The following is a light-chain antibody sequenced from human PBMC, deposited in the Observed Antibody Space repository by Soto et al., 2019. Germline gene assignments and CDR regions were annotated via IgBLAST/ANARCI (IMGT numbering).Light chain of an antibody. Sequence: EIVLTQSPGTLSLSPGERATLSCRASQSVSSSYLAWYQQKPGQAPRLLIYGASSRATGITDRVSGSGSGTHFALTISRLEPEDFVVYYCQQYGSSPLTFGGGTKGEIK. CDR1: QSVSSSY. J-gene: IGKJ4*01. V-gene: IGKV3-20*01. CDR2: GAS. CDR3: QQYGSSPLT.